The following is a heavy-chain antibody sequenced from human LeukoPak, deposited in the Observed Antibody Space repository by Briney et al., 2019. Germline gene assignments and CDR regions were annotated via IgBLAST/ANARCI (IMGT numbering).Heavy chain of an antibody. Sequence: SETLSLTCTVSGGSISSGGYFWSWIRQHPVKGLEWIGYISYSGSPYYNPSLKSRLTISVDTSKNQFSLKLSSVTAADSAVYYCARGGSYRLAPFDYWGQGTLVTVSP. D-gene: IGHD3-16*02. CDR1: GGSISSGGYF. J-gene: IGHJ4*02. V-gene: IGHV4-31*03. CDR3: ARGGSYRLAPFDY. CDR2: ISYSGSP.